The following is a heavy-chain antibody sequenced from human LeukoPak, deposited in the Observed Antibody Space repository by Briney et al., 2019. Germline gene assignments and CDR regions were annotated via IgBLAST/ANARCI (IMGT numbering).Heavy chain of an antibody. V-gene: IGHV3-23*05. CDR1: GFTFSSYA. J-gene: IGHJ4*02. CDR2: VGSSASST. CDR3: ESYYDYIGYTFDY. D-gene: IGHD3-22*01. Sequence: GGSLRLSCAASGFTFSSYAMRWVRQAPGKGLEWVSSVGSSASSTYYADSVKGRFTISRDNSKNTLYLQMNSLRAEDTAVYYCESYYDYIGYTFDYWGRGTLVTVSS.